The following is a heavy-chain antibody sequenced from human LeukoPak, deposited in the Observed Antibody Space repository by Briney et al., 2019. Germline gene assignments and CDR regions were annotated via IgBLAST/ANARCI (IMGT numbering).Heavy chain of an antibody. CDR2: IYSGGST. CDR1: GFTVSSNY. J-gene: IGHJ3*02. D-gene: IGHD2-15*01. Sequence: GGSLRLSCAASGFTVSSNYMSWVRQAPGKGLEWVSVIYSGGSTYYADSVKGRFTISRDNSKNTLYLRMNSLRAEDTAVYYCARGFTAADAFDIWGQGTMVTVSS. CDR3: ARGFTAADAFDI. V-gene: IGHV3-53*01.